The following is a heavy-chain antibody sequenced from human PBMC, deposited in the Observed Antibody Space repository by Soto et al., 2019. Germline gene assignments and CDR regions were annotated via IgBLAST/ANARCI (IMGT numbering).Heavy chain of an antibody. CDR1: GFTFSSYE. CDR2: IHTSGGTI. Sequence: EVPLVESGGDLVQPGGSLRLSCAASGFTFSSYEMMWVRQAPGKGLEWVSFIHTSGGTIYYADSVKGRFTISRDNAQNSLYLQMNSLRAEDTAVYYCATSLSGYYYNYWGQGTLVTVSS. V-gene: IGHV3-48*03. J-gene: IGHJ4*02. CDR3: ATSLSGYYYNY. D-gene: IGHD3-22*01.